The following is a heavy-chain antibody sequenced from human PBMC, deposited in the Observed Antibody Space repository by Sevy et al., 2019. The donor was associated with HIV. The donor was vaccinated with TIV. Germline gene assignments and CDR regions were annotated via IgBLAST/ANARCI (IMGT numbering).Heavy chain of an antibody. D-gene: IGHD1-26*01. V-gene: IGHV4-59*08. Sequence: SETLSLTCTVSGGSITSLYWNWIRQPPGKGLEWIANIYYNGHINYNPSLKSRVTLSLYTSKTQLSLRLSSVTAADTAMYYCAGENAWGRGYSWGQGTLVTVSS. CDR3: AGENAWGRGYS. J-gene: IGHJ4*02. CDR1: GGSITSLY. CDR2: IYYNGHI.